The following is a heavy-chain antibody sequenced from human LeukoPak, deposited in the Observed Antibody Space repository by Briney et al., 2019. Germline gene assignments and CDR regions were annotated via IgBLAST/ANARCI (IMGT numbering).Heavy chain of an antibody. Sequence: SETLSLTCTVSGASISSSYWSWIRQPAGKGLEWIGRIHTSGSTYYNPSLRGRVTMSIDTSKSQFSLNLSSVTAADTAVYYCARHSGYSVNYGMDVWGQGTTVTVSS. D-gene: IGHD4-11*01. CDR3: ARHSGYSVNYGMDV. CDR2: IHTSGST. CDR1: GASISSSY. V-gene: IGHV4-4*07. J-gene: IGHJ6*02.